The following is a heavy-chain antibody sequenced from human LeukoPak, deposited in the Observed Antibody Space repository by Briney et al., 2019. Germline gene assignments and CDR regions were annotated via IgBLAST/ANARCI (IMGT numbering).Heavy chain of an antibody. CDR3: AIGIRITMVRGVIYDY. CDR2: INHGGST. CDR1: GGSFSGYY. J-gene: IGHJ4*02. V-gene: IGHV4-34*01. D-gene: IGHD3-10*01. Sequence: SETLSLTCAAYGGSFSGYYWSWIRQPPGKGLEWIGEINHGGSTNYNPSLKSRVARSVDPSKKQLSLQLSSVTAPDTAVYYCAIGIRITMVRGVIYDYWGQGTLVSVPS.